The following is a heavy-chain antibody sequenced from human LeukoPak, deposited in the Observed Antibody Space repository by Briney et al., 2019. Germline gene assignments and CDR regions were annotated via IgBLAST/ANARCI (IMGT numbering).Heavy chain of an antibody. J-gene: IGHJ3*02. Sequence: SETLSLTCTVSGGSISSYYWSWIRQPPGKGLEWIGYIYYSGSTNYNPSLKSRVTISVDTSKNQFSLKLSSVTAADTAVYYCARVGGGGALDIWGQGTMVTVSS. V-gene: IGHV4-59*08. CDR3: ARVGGGGALDI. D-gene: IGHD2-15*01. CDR2: IYYSGST. CDR1: GGSISSYY.